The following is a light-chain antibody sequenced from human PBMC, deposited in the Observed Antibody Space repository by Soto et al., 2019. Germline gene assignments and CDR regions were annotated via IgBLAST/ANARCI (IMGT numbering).Light chain of an antibody. V-gene: IGKV1-39*01. CDR1: QSISSY. CDR2: AAS. CDR3: QQSYSNPYT. J-gene: IGKJ2*01. Sequence: DIQMTQSPSSLSVSVGDRVTITCRASQSISSYLNWYQQKPGKAPKLLVYAASSLQSGVPSRFSCSGSGTDFTLTISSLQPEDFATYYCQQSYSNPYTFGQGTKLEIK.